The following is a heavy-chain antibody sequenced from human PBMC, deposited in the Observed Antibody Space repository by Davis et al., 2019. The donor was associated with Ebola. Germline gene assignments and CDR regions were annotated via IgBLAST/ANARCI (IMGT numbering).Heavy chain of an antibody. Sequence: GGSLRLSCAASGFTFSIFAMNWVRQAPGKGLEWVSAISGSGGRTNYADSVKGRFTISRDNAKNSVYLQMTSLRAEDTAVYYCARTVDCDFWGQGTLVTVSS. CDR3: ARTVDCDF. D-gene: IGHD4-11*01. V-gene: IGHV3-23*01. J-gene: IGHJ4*02. CDR2: ISGSGGRT. CDR1: GFTFSIFA.